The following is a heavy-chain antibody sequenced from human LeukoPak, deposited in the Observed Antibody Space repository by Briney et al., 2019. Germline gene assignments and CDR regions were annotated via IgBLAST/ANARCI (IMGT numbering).Heavy chain of an antibody. CDR1: GFTFSSCW. D-gene: IGHD3-10*01. Sequence: GGSLRLSCAASGFTFSSCWMSWVRQAPGKGLEWVASIKQDGSEKYYVDSVKGRFTISRDNAKNSLYLQMNSLRAEDTAVYYCARGRRRGSGRGAGAFDIWGQGTMVTVSS. CDR2: IKQDGSEK. V-gene: IGHV3-7*01. CDR3: ARGRRRGSGRGAGAFDI. J-gene: IGHJ3*02.